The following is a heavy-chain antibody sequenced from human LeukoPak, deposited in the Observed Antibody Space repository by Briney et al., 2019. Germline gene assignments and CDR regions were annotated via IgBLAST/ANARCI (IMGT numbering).Heavy chain of an antibody. CDR3: ARESNYYYDSSGYLDY. J-gene: IGHJ4*02. Sequence: PSETLSLTCAVYGGSFSGYYWSWIRQPPGKGLEWIGEINHSGSTNYNPSLKSRVTISVDTSKNQFSLKLSSVTAADTAVYYCARESNYYYDSSGYLDYWGQGTLVTVSS. CDR1: GGSFSGYY. CDR2: INHSGST. D-gene: IGHD3-22*01. V-gene: IGHV4-34*01.